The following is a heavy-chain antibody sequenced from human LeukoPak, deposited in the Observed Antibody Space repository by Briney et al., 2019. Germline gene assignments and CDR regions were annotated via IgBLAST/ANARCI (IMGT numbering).Heavy chain of an antibody. CDR3: ARGEAYYDSSGYSYYFDY. J-gene: IGHJ4*02. D-gene: IGHD3-22*01. CDR2: IYYSGST. Sequence: SETLSLTCTVSGGSISSYYWSWIRQPPGKGLEWIGYIYYSGSTNYNPSLKSRVTISVDTSKNQFSLKLSSVTAADTAAYYCARGEAYYDSSGYSYYFDYWGQGTLVTVSS. V-gene: IGHV4-59*01. CDR1: GGSISSYY.